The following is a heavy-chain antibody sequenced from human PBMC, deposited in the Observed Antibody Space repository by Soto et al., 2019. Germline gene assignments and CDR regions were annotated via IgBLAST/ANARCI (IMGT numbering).Heavy chain of an antibody. V-gene: IGHV3-30*18. CDR2: ISYDGSNK. D-gene: IGHD5-18*01. J-gene: IGHJ4*02. Sequence: GSLRLSCAASGFTFSSYGMHWVRQAPGKGLEWVAVISYDGSNKYYADSVKGRFTISRDNSKNTLYLQMNSLRAEDTAVYYCAKGYSYGYWWHYFDYWGQGTLVTVSS. CDR1: GFTFSSYG. CDR3: AKGYSYGYWWHYFDY.